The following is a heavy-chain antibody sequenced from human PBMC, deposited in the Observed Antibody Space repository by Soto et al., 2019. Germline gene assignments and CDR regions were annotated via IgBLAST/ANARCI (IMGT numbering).Heavy chain of an antibody. CDR3: ASDISNKWYFY. CDR1: SDSISSYY. Sequence: QVQLQESGPGLVKPSETLSLTCTVSSDSISSYYWSWFRQPPGKGLEWIAYIYYSGSTNYNPSLKTRVAISVDTSKNQSSLKLSSVTAADTAVYYCASDISNKWYFYWGQGTLVTVSS. CDR2: IYYSGST. D-gene: IGHD2-8*01. V-gene: IGHV4-59*08. J-gene: IGHJ4*02.